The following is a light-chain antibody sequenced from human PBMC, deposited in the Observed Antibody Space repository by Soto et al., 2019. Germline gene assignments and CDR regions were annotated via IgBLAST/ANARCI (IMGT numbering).Light chain of an antibody. V-gene: IGKV3-11*01. J-gene: IGKJ3*01. CDR2: DAS. Sequence: EIVLTQSPATLSLSPGERATLSCRASQSVSSYLAWYQQKPGQAPRLLIYDASNRATGIPARFSGSGSGTDFTLTISSLEPEDFAVYYWQQRSNWPLSTFGPGTKVDIK. CDR3: QQRSNWPLST. CDR1: QSVSSY.